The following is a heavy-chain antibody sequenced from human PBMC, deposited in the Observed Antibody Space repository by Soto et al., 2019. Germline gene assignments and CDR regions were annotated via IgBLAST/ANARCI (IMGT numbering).Heavy chain of an antibody. CDR2: INHSGST. Sequence: QVQLQQWGAGLLKPSETLSLTCAVYGGSFSGYYWSWIRQPPGKGLEWNGEINHSGSTNYNPSLKSRVTISVDTSKNQFSLKLSSVTAADTAVYYCARVRLWFGELLFDYWGQGTLVTVSS. V-gene: IGHV4-34*01. D-gene: IGHD3-10*01. J-gene: IGHJ4*02. CDR3: ARVRLWFGELLFDY. CDR1: GGSFSGYY.